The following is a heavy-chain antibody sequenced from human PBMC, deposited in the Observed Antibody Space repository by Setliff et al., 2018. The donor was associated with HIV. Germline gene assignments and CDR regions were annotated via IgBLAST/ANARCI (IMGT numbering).Heavy chain of an antibody. CDR2: ISGGGSRT. V-gene: IGHV3-23*01. CDR3: AKDGYSDYLNSYFDY. D-gene: IGHD4-17*01. Sequence: GGSLRLSCEASGFTLRSYAMYWVRQAPGKGLEWVAGISGGGSRTYYADSVKGRFTISRDNSKDTLYLQMNSLRAEDTAVYYCAKDGYSDYLNSYFDYWGQGTLVTVSS. J-gene: IGHJ4*02. CDR1: GFTLRSYA.